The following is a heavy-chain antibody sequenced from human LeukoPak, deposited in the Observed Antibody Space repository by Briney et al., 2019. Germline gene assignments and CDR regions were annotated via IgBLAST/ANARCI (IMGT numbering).Heavy chain of an antibody. Sequence: GGSLRLSCVASGFTLRSYVMNWVRQPPGKGLVWVARITSDGISTTYAESVKGRFTISRDNAKNTLYLQMNSLRAEDTAVYYCARDWYHAIDYWGQGALVTVSS. J-gene: IGHJ4*02. V-gene: IGHV3-74*03. D-gene: IGHD2-2*01. CDR3: ARDWYHAIDY. CDR2: ITSDGIST. CDR1: GFTLRSYV.